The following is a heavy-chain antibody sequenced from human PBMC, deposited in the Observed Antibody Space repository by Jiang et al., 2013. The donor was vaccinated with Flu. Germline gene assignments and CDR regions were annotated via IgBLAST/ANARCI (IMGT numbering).Heavy chain of an antibody. Sequence: GSGLVKPSGTVSLTCVVSGGSISGDNWWSWVRQPPGKGLEWIGQVYHSGSTKYNPSLKSRVTISVDKSKNQFSLNLSSVTAADTAVYYCARVPDYDYVWGSYDDYWGQGTLVTVSS. CDR1: GGSISGDNW. D-gene: IGHD3-16*01. J-gene: IGHJ4*02. V-gene: IGHV4-4*02. CDR3: ARVPDYDYVWGSYDDY. CDR2: VYHSGST.